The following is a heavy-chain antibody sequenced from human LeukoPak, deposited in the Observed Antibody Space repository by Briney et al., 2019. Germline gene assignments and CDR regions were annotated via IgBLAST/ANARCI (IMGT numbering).Heavy chain of an antibody. CDR1: SGSISSSNYY. D-gene: IGHD6-19*01. CDR3: ASRGSGIAVAGTVDV. Sequence: SETPSLTLTVPSGSISSSNYYWSWIRQPPRGGLEWIGRISTIGITNYNPSLNSRVTISIDTSKNQFSLKLSSVTAADTAVYYCASRGSGIAVAGTVDVWGKGTTVTISS. J-gene: IGHJ6*04. CDR2: ISTIGIT. V-gene: IGHV4-61*02.